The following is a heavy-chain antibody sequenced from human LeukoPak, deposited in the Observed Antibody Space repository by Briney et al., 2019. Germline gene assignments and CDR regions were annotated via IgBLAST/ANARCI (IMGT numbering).Heavy chain of an antibody. CDR3: ATFSGS. CDR2: MNPNSANT. J-gene: IGHJ4*02. V-gene: IGHV1-8*01. D-gene: IGHD1-26*01. CDR1: GYTFIRYD. Sequence: ASVKVSCKASGYTFIRYDINWVRQAAGQGLEWMGWMNPNSANTGYAEKFQGRVSMTRDNPMSTAYMELSGLRPDDTAVYYCATFSGSWGQGTLVTVSS.